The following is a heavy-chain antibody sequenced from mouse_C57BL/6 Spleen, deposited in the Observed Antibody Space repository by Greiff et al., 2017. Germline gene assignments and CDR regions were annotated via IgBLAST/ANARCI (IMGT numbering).Heavy chain of an antibody. CDR1: GYSITSGYY. V-gene: IGHV3-6*01. Sequence: VQLKESGPGLVKPSQSLSLTCSVTGYSITSGYYWNWIRQFPGNKLEWMGYISYDGSNNYNPSLKNRISITRDTSKNQFFLKLNSVTTEDTATYYCAREFSGPFDYWGQGTTLTVSS. CDR3: AREFSGPFDY. J-gene: IGHJ2*01. CDR2: ISYDGSN.